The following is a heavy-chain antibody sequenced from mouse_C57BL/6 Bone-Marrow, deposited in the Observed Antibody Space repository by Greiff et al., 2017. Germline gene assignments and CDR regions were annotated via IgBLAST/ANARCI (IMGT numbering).Heavy chain of an antibody. CDR2: SRNKANDYTT. Sequence: EVKLMESGGGLVQSGRSLRLSCATSGFIFSDFYMEWVRQAPGKGLEWIAASRNKANDYTTEYSASVKGRFIVSRDTSQSILYLQMNALRAEDTAIYYCARDAWAPYYGRYFDVWGTGTTVTVSS. J-gene: IGHJ1*03. V-gene: IGHV7-1*01. D-gene: IGHD1-2*01. CDR3: ARDAWAPYYGRYFDV. CDR1: GFIFSDFY.